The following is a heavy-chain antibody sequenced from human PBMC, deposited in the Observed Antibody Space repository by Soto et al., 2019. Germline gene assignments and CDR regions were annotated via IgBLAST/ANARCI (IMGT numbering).Heavy chain of an antibody. V-gene: IGHV3-23*01. D-gene: IGHD2-15*01. CDR2: IRGSGTIT. J-gene: IGHJ5*02. CDR3: AEWARYCSGADCRA. Sequence: EVQLLESGGGLVQPGGSLRLSCAASGFPFSSRAMSWVRQAPGKGLEWVSAIRGSGTITYYADSVKGRFTISRDTSKTTLYLQMTSLRAGDTAVYYCAEWARYCSGADCRAWGQGTLVTVSS. CDR1: GFPFSSRA.